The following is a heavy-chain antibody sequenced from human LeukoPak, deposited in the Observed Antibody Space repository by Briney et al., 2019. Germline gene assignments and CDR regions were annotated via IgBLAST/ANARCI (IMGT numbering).Heavy chain of an antibody. J-gene: IGHJ4*02. V-gene: IGHV3-23*01. CDR1: GFTFSSYA. CDR2: ISGSGGST. D-gene: IGHD6-13*01. Sequence: GGSLRLPCAASGFTFSSYAMSWVRQAPGKGLEWISAISGSGGSTYYADSVKGRFTISRDNSKNTLYLQMNSLRAEDTAVYYCAKDLGYSSSWRGENYWGQGTLVTVSP. CDR3: AKDLGYSSSWRGENY.